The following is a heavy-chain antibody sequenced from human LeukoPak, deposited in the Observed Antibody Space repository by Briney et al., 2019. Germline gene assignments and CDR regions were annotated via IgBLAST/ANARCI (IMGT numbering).Heavy chain of an antibody. J-gene: IGHJ4*02. Sequence: SEPLSLTCSVSGGSISRYYWSWIRKPPGKGLEWIGFTHYTGSTHYNPSLKSRVTISVDTSKNQLSLKLSSVTAADTAVYYCARDLDNSGWYVFDYWSQGNLVTVSS. CDR2: THYTGST. V-gene: IGHV4-59*01. D-gene: IGHD6-19*01. CDR3: ARDLDNSGWYVFDY. CDR1: GGSISRYY.